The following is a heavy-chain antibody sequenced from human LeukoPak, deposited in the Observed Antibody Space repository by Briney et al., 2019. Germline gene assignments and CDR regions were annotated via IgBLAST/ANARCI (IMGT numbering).Heavy chain of an antibody. Sequence: PSQTLSLTCTVSGGPINSGSYSWTWIRQPAGKGLEWIGRIHISGSTHYTPSLKSRVTISVDTSKNQFSLKLSSVTAADTAVYYCARADRSGYCGNVVAFDIWGQGTMVTVSS. CDR2: IHISGST. V-gene: IGHV4-61*02. J-gene: IGHJ3*02. CDR3: ARADRSGYCGNVVAFDI. CDR1: GGPINSGSYS. D-gene: IGHD3-22*01.